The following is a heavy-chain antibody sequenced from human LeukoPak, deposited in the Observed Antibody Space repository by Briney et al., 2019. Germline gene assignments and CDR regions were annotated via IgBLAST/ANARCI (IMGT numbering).Heavy chain of an antibody. V-gene: IGHV1-2*02. J-gene: IGHJ4*02. D-gene: IGHD3-10*01. CDR3: ARVGGMVRGVIALNY. Sequence: ASVKVPCKASGYTFTSYYMHWVRQAPGQGLEWMGWINPNSGGTNYAQKFQGRVTMTRDTSISTAYMELSRLRSDDTAVYYCARVGGMVRGVIALNYWGQGTLVTVSS. CDR2: INPNSGGT. CDR1: GYTFTSYY.